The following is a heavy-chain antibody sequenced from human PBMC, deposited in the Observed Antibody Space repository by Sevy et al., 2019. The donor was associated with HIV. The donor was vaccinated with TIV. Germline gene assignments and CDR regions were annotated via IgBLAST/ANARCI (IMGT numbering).Heavy chain of an antibody. CDR3: ASGPFSYGSGSHSRCY. D-gene: IGHD3-10*01. V-gene: IGHV3-11*01. CDR1: EFTFSDYY. J-gene: IGHJ4*02. Sequence: GGSLRLSCAASEFTFSDYYMSWIRQAPGKGLEWVSYISSSGSTIYYADSVKGRFTISRDNAKNSLYLQMNSLRAEDTTVYYCASGPFSYGSGSHSRCYWGQGTLVTVSS. CDR2: ISSSGSTI.